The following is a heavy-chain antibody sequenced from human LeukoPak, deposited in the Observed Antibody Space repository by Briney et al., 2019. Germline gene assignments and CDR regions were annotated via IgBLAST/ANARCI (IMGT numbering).Heavy chain of an antibody. CDR3: ARASSGWYFDAFDI. Sequence: SETLSLTCIVSGDSIRSYYWNWIRQAPGKALEWIGHIHNNGDSAYNFSLKSRVTISMDTSKNQFSLKLSSVTAADTAVYYCARASSGWYFDAFDIWGQGTMVTVSS. V-gene: IGHV4-59*12. J-gene: IGHJ3*02. CDR1: GDSIRSYY. CDR2: IHNNGDS. D-gene: IGHD6-19*01.